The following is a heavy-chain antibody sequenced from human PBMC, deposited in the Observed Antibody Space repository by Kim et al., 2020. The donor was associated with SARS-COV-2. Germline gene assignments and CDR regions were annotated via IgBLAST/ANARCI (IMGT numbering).Heavy chain of an antibody. CDR2: ISAYNGNT. J-gene: IGHJ6*02. D-gene: IGHD3-22*01. Sequence: ASVKVSCKASGYTFTSYGISWVRQAPGQGLEWMGWISAYNGNTNYAQKLQGRVTMTTDTSTSTAYMELRSLRSDDTAVYYCASPSYYYDSSGSQSHYYYYGMDVWAKGPRSPSP. V-gene: IGHV1-18*01. CDR3: ASPSYYYDSSGSQSHYYYYGMDV. CDR1: GYTFTSYG.